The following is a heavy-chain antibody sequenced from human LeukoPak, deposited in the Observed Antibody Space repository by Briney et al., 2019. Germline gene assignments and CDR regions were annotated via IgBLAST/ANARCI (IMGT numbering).Heavy chain of an antibody. CDR2: ISYDGSNK. V-gene: IGHV3-30-3*01. J-gene: IGHJ4*02. D-gene: IGHD6-6*01. CDR1: GFTFSSYA. Sequence: GRSLRLSCGASGFTFSSYAMHWVRQAPGKGLEWVAVISYDGSNKYYADSVKGRFTISRDNSKNTLYLQMNSLRAEDTAVYYCARSRIATVDYWGQGTLVTVSS. CDR3: ARSRIATVDY.